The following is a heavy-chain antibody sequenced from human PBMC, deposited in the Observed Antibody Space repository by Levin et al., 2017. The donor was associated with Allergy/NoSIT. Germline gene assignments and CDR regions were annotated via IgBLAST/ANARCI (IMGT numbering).Heavy chain of an antibody. CDR2: ISSSSSYI. Sequence: GGSLRLSCAASGFTFSSYSMNWVRQAPGKGLEGVSSISSSSSYIYYADSVKGRFTISRDNAKNSLYLQMNSLRAEDTAVYYCAREEPLARREFDYWGQGTLVTVSS. V-gene: IGHV3-21*01. CDR1: GFTFSSYS. CDR3: AREEPLARREFDY. D-gene: IGHD1-14*01. J-gene: IGHJ4*02.